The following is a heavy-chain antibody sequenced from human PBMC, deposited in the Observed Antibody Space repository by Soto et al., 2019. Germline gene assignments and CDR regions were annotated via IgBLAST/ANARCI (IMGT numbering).Heavy chain of an antibody. Sequence: HPGGSLRLSCAASGFTFSSYGMSWVRQAPGKGLEWVSVITGNGGSTYYAVSVRSRITISPDTSNNQVSLQLNSVTPDDTAVYYCVRLIGNSWLDTWGQGTLVTVSS. V-gene: IGHV3-23*01. CDR3: VRLIGNSWLDT. CDR1: GFTFSSYG. CDR2: ITGNGGST. J-gene: IGHJ5*02. D-gene: IGHD2-8*01.